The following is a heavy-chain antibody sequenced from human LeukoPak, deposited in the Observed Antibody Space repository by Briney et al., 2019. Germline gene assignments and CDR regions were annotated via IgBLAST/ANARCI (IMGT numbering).Heavy chain of an antibody. J-gene: IGHJ4*02. CDR2: ISAGGTYR. CDR1: GSTFSSYK. Sequence: GGSLRLSCVASGSTFSSYKMNWVRQAPGKGLEWVSTISAGGTYRHYADSVKGRFTISRDNSKNTLYLEVNSLRADDTALYHCVKQVSDSRTFYHFDYWGQGTLVTVSS. CDR3: VKQVSDSRTFYHFDY. V-gene: IGHV3-23*01. D-gene: IGHD2/OR15-2a*01.